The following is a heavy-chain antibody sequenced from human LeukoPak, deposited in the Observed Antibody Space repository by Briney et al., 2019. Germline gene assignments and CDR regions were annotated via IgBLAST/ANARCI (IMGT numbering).Heavy chain of an antibody. CDR3: ARAGDSNNWGFDS. J-gene: IGHJ4*02. CDR1: GFTFRSYE. V-gene: IGHV3-48*03. CDR2: ISTSGTDI. D-gene: IGHD1-1*01. Sequence: QPGGSLRLSCAASGFTFRSYEMNWVRQAPGKGLEWVSYISTSGTDIFYTDSVKGRFTISRDNAKNSLYLQMDNLSAEDTAVYYCARAGDSNNWGFDSWGQGTLVTVSS.